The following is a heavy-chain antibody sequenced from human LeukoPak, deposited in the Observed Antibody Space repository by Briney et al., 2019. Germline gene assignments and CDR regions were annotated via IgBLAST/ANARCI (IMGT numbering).Heavy chain of an antibody. D-gene: IGHD3-3*01. CDR2: LIPIFGTA. J-gene: IGHJ4*02. CDR3: ARDDGYDFWSGYSLDY. Sequence: ASVKVSCKASGGTFSSYAISWVRHAPGQGLEWMRGLIPIFGTANYAQKFQGRETITADEYTRTAYSEVSRRSSVDSAVTNWARDDGYDFWSGYSLDYWGQGTLVSVSS. V-gene: IGHV1-69*13. CDR1: GGTFSSYA.